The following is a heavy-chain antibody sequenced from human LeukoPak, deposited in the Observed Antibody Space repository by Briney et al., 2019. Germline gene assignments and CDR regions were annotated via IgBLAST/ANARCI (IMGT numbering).Heavy chain of an antibody. CDR2: ISAYNGNT. D-gene: IGHD5-12*01. V-gene: IGHV1-18*01. CDR1: GGTFSSYA. J-gene: IGHJ4*02. CDR3: ARDSVATMAARFFDY. Sequence: ASVKVSCKASGGTFSSYAISWARQAPGQGLEWMGWISAYNGNTNYAQKLQGRVTMTTDTSTSTAYMELRSLRSDDTAVYYCARDSVATMAARFFDYWGQGTLVTVSS.